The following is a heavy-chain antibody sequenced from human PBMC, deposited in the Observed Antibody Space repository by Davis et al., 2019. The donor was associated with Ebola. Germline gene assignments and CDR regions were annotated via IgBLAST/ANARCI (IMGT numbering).Heavy chain of an antibody. D-gene: IGHD4-17*01. CDR2: ISGSSDFM. Sequence: GESLKISCVASGFSFSGYTMNWVRQAPGKGLEWVSSISGSSDFMSYADLVKGRFAISRANAENSLYLQMNSLRGEDTAVYYCTRHVPGDFWFFDLWGRGTMVTVSS. V-gene: IGHV3-21*06. CDR3: TRHVPGDFWFFDL. CDR1: GFSFSGYT. J-gene: IGHJ2*01.